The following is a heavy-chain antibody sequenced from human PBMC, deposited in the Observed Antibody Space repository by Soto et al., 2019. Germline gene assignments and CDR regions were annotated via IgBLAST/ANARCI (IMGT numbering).Heavy chain of an antibody. CDR2: ISSSGSTI. CDR1: GFTFSSYE. D-gene: IGHD6-13*01. J-gene: IGHJ5*02. Sequence: PGGSLRLSCAASGFTFSSYEMNWVRQAPGKGLEWVSYISSSGSTIYYADSVKGRFTISRDNAKNSLYLQMNSLRAEDTAVYYCARDGYSSSWYVFHRGFDPWGQGTLVTVSS. CDR3: ARDGYSSSWYVFHRGFDP. V-gene: IGHV3-48*03.